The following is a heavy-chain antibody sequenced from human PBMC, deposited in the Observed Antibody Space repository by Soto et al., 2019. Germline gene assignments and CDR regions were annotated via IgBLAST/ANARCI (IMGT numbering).Heavy chain of an antibody. Sequence: QVQLQESGPGLVKTSETLSVTCSVSGDSIRDYYWSWIRQPAGKGLEWIGRMYISGSTNYNPSLKSRVTMSADTSVNHLSLHLRSVTAADTAIYYCARMYNSGFYRPEGDYYFYGMDVWGQGTTVTVSS. J-gene: IGHJ6*02. CDR3: ARMYNSGFYRPEGDYYFYGMDV. V-gene: IGHV4-4*07. CDR2: MYISGST. D-gene: IGHD5-12*01. CDR1: GDSIRDYY.